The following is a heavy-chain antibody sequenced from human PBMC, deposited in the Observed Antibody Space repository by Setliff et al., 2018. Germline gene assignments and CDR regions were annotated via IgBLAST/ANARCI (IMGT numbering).Heavy chain of an antibody. Sequence: SGGSLRLSCAASGFTFKNNGMNWVRQAPGKGLEWVSGINWDGRSIGYADSVKGRFTISRDNSKNTLYLQMNSLRAEDTAVYYSAKDRGVVPAAILPYNWFDPWGQGTLVTVSS. J-gene: IGHJ5*02. V-gene: IGHV3-20*04. D-gene: IGHD2-2*01. CDR2: INWDGRSI. CDR3: AKDRGVVPAAILPYNWFDP. CDR1: GFTFKNNG.